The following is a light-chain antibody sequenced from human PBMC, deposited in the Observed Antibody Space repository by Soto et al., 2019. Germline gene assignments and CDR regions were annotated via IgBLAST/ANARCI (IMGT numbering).Light chain of an antibody. CDR2: KAS. Sequence: DIQMTQSPSTLSASVGDRVTITCRASQSIRTWLAWYQQKPGKAPKVLIYKASTLEGGVTSRFRGSGSGTEFTLTISSLRPDDFATYYCQHYSSASWTFGRATKVEIK. CDR1: QSIRTW. CDR3: QHYSSASWT. J-gene: IGKJ1*01. V-gene: IGKV1-5*03.